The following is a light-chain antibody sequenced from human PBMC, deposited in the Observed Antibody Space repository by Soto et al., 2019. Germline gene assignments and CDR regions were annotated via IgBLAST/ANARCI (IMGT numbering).Light chain of an antibody. V-gene: IGKV1-9*01. J-gene: IGKJ4*01. CDR3: QQLNSYPLT. Sequence: IQLTQSPSSLSASVGDRVTITCRASQGISSFLAWYQQKPGKAPKLLIYAASTLKSGVPSTLSGSGSGTDFTLTISSLQPEDFATYYCQQLNSYPLTFGGGTKVEIK. CDR2: AAS. CDR1: QGISSF.